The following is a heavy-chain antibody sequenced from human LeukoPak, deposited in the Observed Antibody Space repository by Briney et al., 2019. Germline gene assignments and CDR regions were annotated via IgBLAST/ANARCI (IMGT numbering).Heavy chain of an antibody. J-gene: IGHJ5*02. CDR1: GGTFSSYA. CDR3: ARDPYDFWSGYYS. Sequence: GAPVKVSCKASGGTFSSYAISWVRQAPGQGLEWMGGIIPIFGTANYAQKFQGRVTITADESTSTAYMELSSLRSEDTAVYYCARDPYDFWSGYYSWGQGTLVTVSS. CDR2: IIPIFGTA. V-gene: IGHV1-69*13. D-gene: IGHD3-3*01.